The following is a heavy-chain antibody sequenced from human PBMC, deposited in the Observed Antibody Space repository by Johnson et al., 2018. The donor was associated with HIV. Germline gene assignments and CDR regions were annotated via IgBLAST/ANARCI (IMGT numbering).Heavy chain of an antibody. D-gene: IGHD4-17*01. CDR2: ISDDGTDK. Sequence: QVQLVESGGGLVQPGGSLRLSCAASGFTFSSYDMHWVRQAPGKGLEWVALISDDGTDKYYVDSVKGRFTISRDNSKNTLYLQMGWLRSEDTALYYCTRKCDYAQGFDIWGRGTLVTVSS. V-gene: IGHV3-30*03. CDR3: TRKCDYAQGFDI. CDR1: GFTFSSYD. J-gene: IGHJ3*02.